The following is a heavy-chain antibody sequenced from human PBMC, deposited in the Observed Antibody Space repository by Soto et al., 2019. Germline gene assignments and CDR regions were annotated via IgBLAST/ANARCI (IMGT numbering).Heavy chain of an antibody. CDR3: AGGNYYHSNGYYFYYYTMDV. Sequence: SETLSLACPVAGGSITRSSHYWGWIRQPPGKGLDWIGNVYYGGSTYYNPSLKSRVTISVETSKSQFSLKLSSVTAADTAVYYCAGGNYYHSNGYYFYYYTMDVLGQGTTVTVSS. CDR1: GGSITRSSHY. D-gene: IGHD3-22*01. CDR2: VYYGGST. V-gene: IGHV4-39*01. J-gene: IGHJ6*02.